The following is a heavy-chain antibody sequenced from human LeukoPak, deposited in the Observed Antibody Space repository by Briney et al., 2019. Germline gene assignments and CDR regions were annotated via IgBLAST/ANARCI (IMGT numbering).Heavy chain of an antibody. CDR3: AKGDLA. CDR2: ISGSDGRT. Sequence: PGGSLRLSCEASGFTSFDFPMNWVRQAPGKGLEWVSAISGSDGRTYYADSVKGRFTISRDNSENTLYLQMNSLRAEDTAVYYCAKGDLAWGQGTLVTVSS. D-gene: IGHD2-15*01. V-gene: IGHV3-23*01. CDR1: GFTSFDFP. J-gene: IGHJ4*02.